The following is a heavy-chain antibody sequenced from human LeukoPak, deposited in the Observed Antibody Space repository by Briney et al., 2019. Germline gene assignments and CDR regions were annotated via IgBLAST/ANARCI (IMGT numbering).Heavy chain of an antibody. V-gene: IGHV3-23*01. Sequence: GGSLRLSCAASGFAFSNSWMSWVRQAPGKGLEWVSAISGSGGSTYYADSVKGRFTISRDNSKSTLYLQMNSLRAEDTAVYYCARTLSGMTTGYGKFDYWGQGTLVTVSS. D-gene: IGHD5-12*01. CDR2: ISGSGGST. CDR3: ARTLSGMTTGYGKFDY. CDR1: GFAFSNSW. J-gene: IGHJ4*02.